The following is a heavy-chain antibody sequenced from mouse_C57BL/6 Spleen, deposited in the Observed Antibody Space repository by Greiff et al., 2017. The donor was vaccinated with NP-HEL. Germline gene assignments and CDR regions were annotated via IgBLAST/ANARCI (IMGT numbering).Heavy chain of an antibody. CDR2: ISDGGSYT. CDR3: ARDRNYGSSFDD. V-gene: IGHV5-4*01. Sequence: EVMLVESGGGLVKPGGSLKLSCAASGFTFSSYAMSWVRQTPEKRLEWVATISDGGSYTYYPDNVKGRFTISRDNAKNNLYLQMSHLKSEDTAMYYCARDRNYGSSFDDWGQGTTLTVSS. D-gene: IGHD1-1*01. J-gene: IGHJ2*01. CDR1: GFTFSSYA.